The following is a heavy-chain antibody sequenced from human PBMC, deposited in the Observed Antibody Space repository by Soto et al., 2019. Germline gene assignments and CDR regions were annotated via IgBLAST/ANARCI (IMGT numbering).Heavy chain of an antibody. Sequence: PSETLSLTCSVSGGSICSSSYYWGWIRQAPGKGLEWIGSIHYSGSTYYNPSLKSRVTISVDTSKNQFSLKLSSVTAADTAVYYCARQDYGDYSTNWFDPWGQGSLVTVSS. V-gene: IGHV4-39*01. D-gene: IGHD4-17*01. J-gene: IGHJ5*02. CDR1: GGSICSSSYY. CDR3: ARQDYGDYSTNWFDP. CDR2: IHYSGST.